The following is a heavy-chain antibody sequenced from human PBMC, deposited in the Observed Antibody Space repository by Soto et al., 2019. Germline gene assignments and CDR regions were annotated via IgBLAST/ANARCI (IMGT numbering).Heavy chain of an antibody. CDR1: GFTFSSFA. J-gene: IGHJ4*02. D-gene: IGHD3-16*01. CDR2: ISYAGDKD. V-gene: IGHV3-30-3*01. CDR3: ATSPPLPVASVLMGH. Sequence: QVQLAESGGGVVQPGRSLRLSCAASGFTFSSFAMHWVRQAPGKGLEWVATISYAGDKDYYADSVKGRFTISRDNSKNTLYLQMNSLRAEDTAVYYCATSPPLPVASVLMGHWGQGTLVTVSS.